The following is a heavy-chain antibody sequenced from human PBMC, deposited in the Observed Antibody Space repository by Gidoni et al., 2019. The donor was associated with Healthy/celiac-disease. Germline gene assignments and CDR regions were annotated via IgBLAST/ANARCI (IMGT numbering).Heavy chain of an antibody. J-gene: IGHJ6*02. CDR2: ISGSGGST. V-gene: IGHV3-23*01. CDR3: ANPAIVVVPAAKDGMDV. Sequence: EVQLLESGGGLVQPGGSLRLSCAASGFPFSCYAMSWVRQAPGKGLEWVSAISGSGGSTYYADSVKGRFTISRDNSKNTLYLQMNSLRAEDTAVYYCANPAIVVVPAAKDGMDVWGQGTTVTVSS. D-gene: IGHD2-2*01. CDR1: GFPFSCYA.